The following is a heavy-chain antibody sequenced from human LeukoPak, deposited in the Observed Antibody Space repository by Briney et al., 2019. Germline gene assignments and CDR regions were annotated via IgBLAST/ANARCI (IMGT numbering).Heavy chain of an antibody. Sequence: SQTLSLTCTVSGGSISSGDYYWSWIRQPPGKGLEWIGYIYYSGGTYYNPSLKSRVTISVDTSKNQFSLKLSSVTAADTAVYYCARALGYCSSTSCPLDYWGQGTLVTVSS. CDR3: ARALGYCSSTSCPLDY. J-gene: IGHJ4*02. V-gene: IGHV4-30-4*01. CDR1: GGSISSGDYY. D-gene: IGHD2-2*01. CDR2: IYYSGGT.